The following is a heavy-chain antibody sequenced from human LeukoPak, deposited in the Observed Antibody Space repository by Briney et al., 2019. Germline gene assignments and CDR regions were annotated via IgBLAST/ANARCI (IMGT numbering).Heavy chain of an antibody. V-gene: IGHV4-34*01. CDR1: GGSFRGYY. CDR2: INHSGST. D-gene: IGHD3-10*01. CDR3: ARGPHRSSDYYYYYYMDV. J-gene: IGHJ6*03. Sequence: SETLSLTCAVYGGSFRGYYWSWIRQPPGKGLEWFGEINHSGSTNYNPSLKSRVTISVDTSKNQFSLKLSSVTAADTAVYYCARGPHRSSDYYYYYYMDVWGKGTTVTVSS.